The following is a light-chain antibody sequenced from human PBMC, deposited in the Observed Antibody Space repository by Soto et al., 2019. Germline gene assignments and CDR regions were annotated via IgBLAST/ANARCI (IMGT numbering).Light chain of an antibody. V-gene: IGKV1-5*03. CDR3: QQYNSYSPYT. CDR1: QSISSW. J-gene: IGKJ2*01. CDR2: KAS. Sequence: DIQMTQSPSTLFASVGDRVTITCRASQSISSWLAWYQQKPGKAPKLLIYKASSLESGVPSRFSGSGSGTEFTLTISSLQADDFATYYCQQYNSYSPYTFGQGTKLEIK.